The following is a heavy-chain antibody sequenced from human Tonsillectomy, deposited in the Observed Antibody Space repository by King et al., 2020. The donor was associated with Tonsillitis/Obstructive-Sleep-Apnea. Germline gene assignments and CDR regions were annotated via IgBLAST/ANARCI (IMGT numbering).Heavy chain of an antibody. CDR1: GGSISSYY. V-gene: IGHV4-59*01. Sequence: VQLQESGPGLVKPSETLSLTCTVSGGSISSYYWSWIRQPPGKGLEWIGYIYYSGSTNYNPSLKSRVTISVDTSKNQFSLKLSSVTAADTAVYYCARGPHYDYMDVWGKGTTVTVSS. CDR2: IYYSGST. CDR3: ARGPHYDYMDV. J-gene: IGHJ6*03.